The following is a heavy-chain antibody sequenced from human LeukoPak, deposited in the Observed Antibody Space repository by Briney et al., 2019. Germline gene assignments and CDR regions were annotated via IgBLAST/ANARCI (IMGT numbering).Heavy chain of an antibody. V-gene: IGHV1-18*01. CDR2: ISAYNGNT. D-gene: IGHD5-12*01. CDR1: GYTFTSYG. CDR3: ARDRTRSGYDLNAFDI. Sequence: ASVKVSCKASGYTFTSYGISWVRQAPGQGLEWMGWISAYNGNTNYAQKLQGRVTMTTDTSTGTAYMELRSLRSDDTAVYYCARDRTRSGYDLNAFDIWGQGTMVTVSS. J-gene: IGHJ3*02.